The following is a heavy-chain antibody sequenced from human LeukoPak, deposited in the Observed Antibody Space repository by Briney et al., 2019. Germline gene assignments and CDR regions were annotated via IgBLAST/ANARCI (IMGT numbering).Heavy chain of an antibody. CDR3: ARFQYSSGWYYIDYFDH. D-gene: IGHD6-19*01. Sequence: PSETLSLTCTVSGGSISSYYWSWIRQPPGKGLEWIGYIYYSGSTNYNPSLKSRVTISVDTSKNQFSLKLSSVTAADTAVYYCARFQYSSGWYYIDYFDHWGQGTLVTVSS. J-gene: IGHJ4*02. V-gene: IGHV4-59*01. CDR2: IYYSGST. CDR1: GGSISSYY.